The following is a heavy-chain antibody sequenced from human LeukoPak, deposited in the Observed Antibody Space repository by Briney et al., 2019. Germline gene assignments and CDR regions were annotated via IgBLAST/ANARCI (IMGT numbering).Heavy chain of an antibody. CDR1: GYTFTSYA. J-gene: IGHJ6*02. V-gene: IGHV1-3*01. D-gene: IGHD2-2*01. CDR3: ARTRLGYCSSTSCYGMDV. Sequence: ASVKVSCKASGYTFTSYAMHWVRQAPGQRLEWMGWINAGNGNTKYSQKFQGRVTITRDTSASTAYMELSSLRSEDTAVYYCARTRLGYCSSTSCYGMDVWGQGTTVTVS. CDR2: INAGNGNT.